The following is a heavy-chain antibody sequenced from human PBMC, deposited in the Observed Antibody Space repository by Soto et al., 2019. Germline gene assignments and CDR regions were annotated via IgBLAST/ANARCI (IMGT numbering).Heavy chain of an antibody. Sequence: PGGSLRLSCAASGFTFSSYSMNWARQAPGKGLEWVSYISSSSSTIYYADSVKGRFTISRDNAKNSLYLQMNSLRDEDTAVYYCARDGYYYDSSGYSNWFDPWGQGTLVTVSS. V-gene: IGHV3-48*02. D-gene: IGHD3-22*01. CDR3: ARDGYYYDSSGYSNWFDP. CDR1: GFTFSSYS. CDR2: ISSSSSTI. J-gene: IGHJ5*02.